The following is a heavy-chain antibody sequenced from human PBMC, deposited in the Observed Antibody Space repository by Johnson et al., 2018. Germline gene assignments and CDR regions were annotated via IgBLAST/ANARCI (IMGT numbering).Heavy chain of an antibody. V-gene: IGHV4-4*01. CDR2: INHFGAT. CDR1: GGSVYTTNSGW. CDR3: AGSGYYSLDR. Sequence: QVQLQESGPGLVKPAETLSLTCGVSGGSVYTTNSGWWSWVRQPPGKGLEWLGEINHFGATTYNPSLESRLTISIETSKNRFSLRLSSVTAAGTALFFCAGSGYYSLDRWGEGTMVTVSS. J-gene: IGHJ3*01. D-gene: IGHD3-22*01.